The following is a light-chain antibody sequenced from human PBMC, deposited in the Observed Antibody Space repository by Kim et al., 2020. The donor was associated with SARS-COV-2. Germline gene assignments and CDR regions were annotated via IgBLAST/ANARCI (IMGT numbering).Light chain of an antibody. CDR2: GAF. CDR3: QQYRNWPLT. V-gene: IGKV3-15*01. CDR1: QGVGNF. Sequence: VSPGDRATRSGRASQGVGNFLAWYQQKPGQTPRLLIYGAFTRATGIPARFSGTGSGTDFTLTVSSLQSEDFAVYYCQQYRNWPLTFGGGTKVDIK. J-gene: IGKJ4*01.